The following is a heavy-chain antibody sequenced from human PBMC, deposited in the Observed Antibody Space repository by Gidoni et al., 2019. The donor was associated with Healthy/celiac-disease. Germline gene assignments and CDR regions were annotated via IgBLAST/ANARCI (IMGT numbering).Heavy chain of an antibody. CDR3: ATCIEARGYSGWPFDY. CDR2: IYPGDSDT. Sequence: EVQLVQSGAEVKKPGESLKISCKGSGYSFTSYWIGWVRQMPGKGLEWLGIIYPGDSDTRYRPSFQGQVTISADKSISTAYLQWSSLKASDTAMYYCATCIEARGYSGWPFDYWGQGTLVTVSS. CDR1: GYSFTSYW. J-gene: IGHJ4*02. D-gene: IGHD5-12*01. V-gene: IGHV5-51*01.